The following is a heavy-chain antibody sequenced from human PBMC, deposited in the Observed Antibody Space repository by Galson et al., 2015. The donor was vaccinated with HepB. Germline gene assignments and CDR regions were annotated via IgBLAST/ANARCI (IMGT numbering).Heavy chain of an antibody. V-gene: IGHV3-74*01. CDR3: ARAYDFWSGYYPDY. D-gene: IGHD3-3*01. CDR2: INSDGNTI. CDR1: GFTLSTSW. Sequence: SLRLSCAASGFTLSTSWVHWVRQAPGEGLMWVSRINSDGNTIDYADSVRGRFTISRDNSKNTLYLQMNSLRAEDTAVYYCARAYDFWSGYYPDYWGQGTLVTVSS. J-gene: IGHJ4*02.